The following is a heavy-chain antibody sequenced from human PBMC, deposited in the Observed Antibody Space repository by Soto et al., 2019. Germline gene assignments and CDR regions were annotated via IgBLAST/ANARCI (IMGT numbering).Heavy chain of an antibody. Sequence: LGKSLKSDCKAFGYIIKNYRISWVRQMPGQGLEWMGIIFPDDSDTRYSPSFQGHVTISVDKSISTAYVQWSSLKASDSAIYYCFRGGVTSRTFDYWRQGTLVLVSS. CDR3: FRGGVTSRTFDY. CDR2: IFPDDSDT. D-gene: IGHD3-16*01. CDR1: GYIIKNYR. V-gene: IGHV5-51*01. J-gene: IGHJ4*02.